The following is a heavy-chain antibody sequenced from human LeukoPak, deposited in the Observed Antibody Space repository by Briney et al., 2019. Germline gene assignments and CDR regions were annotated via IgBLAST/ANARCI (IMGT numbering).Heavy chain of an antibody. Sequence: PGGSLRLSCVDSGFTFTNAWMSWIRQPPGKGLEWIGYIYYSGSTNYNPSLKSRVTISVDTSKNQFSLKLSSVTAADTAVYYCARGRAVAVGDAFDIWGQGTMVTVSS. CDR1: GFTFTNAW. CDR2: IYYSGST. J-gene: IGHJ3*02. D-gene: IGHD6-19*01. CDR3: ARGRAVAVGDAFDI. V-gene: IGHV4-59*01.